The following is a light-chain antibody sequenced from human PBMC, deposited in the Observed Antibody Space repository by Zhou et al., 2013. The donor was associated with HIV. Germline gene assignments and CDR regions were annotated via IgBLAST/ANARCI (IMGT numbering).Light chain of an antibody. CDR1: QTINTW. CDR2: QAS. J-gene: IGKJ1*01. CDR3: QQYKTFPGT. V-gene: IGKV1-5*03. Sequence: DIQMTQSPSTLSASVGDRVTITCRASQTINTWLAWYPQKPGQAPHLLIYQASTLENGVPSRFSGSGSGTEFTLTISSLQPDDFATYYCQQYKTFPGTFGQGTRVEIK.